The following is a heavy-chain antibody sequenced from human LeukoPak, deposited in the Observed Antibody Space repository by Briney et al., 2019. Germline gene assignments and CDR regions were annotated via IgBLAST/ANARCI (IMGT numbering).Heavy chain of an antibody. Sequence: GGSLRLSCAASGFTFSSYAMSWVRQAPGKGLEWVSGISGSGASTYYADSVRGRFTISRDNSENSLYLQMNSLRAEDTAVYYCARDYGLPGRYDSSGYYYDYWGQGTLVTVSS. CDR2: ISGSGAST. J-gene: IGHJ4*02. CDR3: ARDYGLPGRYDSSGYYYDY. CDR1: GFTFSSYA. D-gene: IGHD3-22*01. V-gene: IGHV3-23*01.